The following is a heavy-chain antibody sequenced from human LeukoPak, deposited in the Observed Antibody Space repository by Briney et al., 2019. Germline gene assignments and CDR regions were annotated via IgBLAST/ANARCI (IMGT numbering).Heavy chain of an antibody. J-gene: IGHJ4*02. V-gene: IGHV4-34*01. Sequence: SETLSLTCAVYGGSFSGYYWSWIRQPPGKGLEWIGSIYYSGGTYYNPSLKGRVTISVDTSKNQFSLKLSSVTAADTAVYYCARDRRSEGGVRASFDYWGQGTLVTVSS. CDR1: GGSFSGYY. CDR2: IYYSGGT. D-gene: IGHD3-10*01. CDR3: ARDRRSEGGVRASFDY.